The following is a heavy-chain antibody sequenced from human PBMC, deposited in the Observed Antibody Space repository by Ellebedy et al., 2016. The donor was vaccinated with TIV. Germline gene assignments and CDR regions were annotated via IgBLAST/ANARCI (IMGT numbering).Heavy chain of an antibody. CDR3: ARDPTGYTYYFDY. Sequence: PGGSLRLSCGGSGFSFETYGMHWVRQAPGKGLEWVAFIASDGNNKFYADSVKGRFIISRDNSENMVYLQMNSLRPEDTAVYYCARDPTGYTYYFDYWGQGTLVTVSS. V-gene: IGHV3-30*03. J-gene: IGHJ4*02. D-gene: IGHD3-9*01. CDR1: GFSFETYG. CDR2: IASDGNNK.